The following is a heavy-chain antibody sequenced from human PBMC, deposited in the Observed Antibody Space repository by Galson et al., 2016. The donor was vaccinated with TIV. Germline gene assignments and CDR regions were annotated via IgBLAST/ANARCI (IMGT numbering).Heavy chain of an antibody. Sequence: SLRLSCAASGFTFNMYWMAWVRQAPGKGLEWVAQIKRDGSERKYVDSVTGRFTISRDNADNSLFLQIRSLRAEDTALYYCARVRDGDYVPYIDSWGQGTLVTVSS. CDR2: IKRDGSER. D-gene: IGHD4-17*01. CDR1: GFTFNMYW. V-gene: IGHV3-7*01. J-gene: IGHJ4*02. CDR3: ARVRDGDYVPYIDS.